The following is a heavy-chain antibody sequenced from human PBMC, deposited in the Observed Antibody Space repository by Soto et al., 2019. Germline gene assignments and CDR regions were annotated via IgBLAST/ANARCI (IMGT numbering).Heavy chain of an antibody. D-gene: IGHD3-10*01. J-gene: IGHJ4*02. Sequence: EVPLVESGGGLVQPGGSLRLSCAASGFTFSSYWMSWVRQAPGKGLEWVANIKQDGSEKYYVDSVKGRFTISRDNAKNSLYLQMNSLRAEDTAVYYCARDRARAGDYADYWGQGTLVTVSS. V-gene: IGHV3-7*01. CDR2: IKQDGSEK. CDR3: ARDRARAGDYADY. CDR1: GFTFSSYW.